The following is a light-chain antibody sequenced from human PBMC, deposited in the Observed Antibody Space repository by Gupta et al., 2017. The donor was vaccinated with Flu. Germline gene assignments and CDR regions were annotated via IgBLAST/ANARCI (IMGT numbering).Light chain of an antibody. CDR3: ETWDGSLNAVL. CDR1: NSNIGRNY. Sequence: KVTISCSGSNSNIGRNYVSWYQQLAGTTPRVLIYEDNKRSSGIPDRFSGSRSGTSATLAITGLLTGDEADYYCETWDGSLNAVLFGGGTRLTVL. J-gene: IGLJ2*01. CDR2: EDN. V-gene: IGLV1-51*02.